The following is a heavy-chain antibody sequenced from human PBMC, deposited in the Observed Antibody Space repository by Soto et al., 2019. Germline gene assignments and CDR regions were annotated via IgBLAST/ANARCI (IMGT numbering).Heavy chain of an antibody. CDR2: IWYDGSNK. V-gene: IGHV3-33*01. D-gene: IGHD1-26*01. Sequence: GGSLRLSCAASGFTFKTYGMHWVRQAPGKGLEWVAIIWYDGSNKFYADSVKGRSTISRDNSQNTLSLQMNSLGAEDTAVYFCARGVSSNSYAMDVWGQGTTVTVSS. CDR3: ARGVSSNSYAMDV. J-gene: IGHJ6*02. CDR1: GFTFKTYG.